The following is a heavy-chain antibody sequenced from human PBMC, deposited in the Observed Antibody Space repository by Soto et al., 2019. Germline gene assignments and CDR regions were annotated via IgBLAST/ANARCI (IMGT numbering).Heavy chain of an antibody. CDR3: AKDRRAGGNYGFYSDF. D-gene: IGHD1-7*01. CDR2: SSATGAGT. Sequence: EVQLLESGGGLVQPEGSLRLSCAASGFTFSSYGMTWVRQAPGKGLEWVSFSSATGAGTYYEDSVKGRFTISRDNSKNTLYLQMTSLRADDTAVYYCAKDRRAGGNYGFYSDFWGQGALVIVSS. V-gene: IGHV3-23*01. CDR1: GFTFSSYG. J-gene: IGHJ4*02.